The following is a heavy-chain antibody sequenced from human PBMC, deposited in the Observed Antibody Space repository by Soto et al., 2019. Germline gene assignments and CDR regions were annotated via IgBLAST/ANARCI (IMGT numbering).Heavy chain of an antibody. CDR1: GGSISIGGYY. D-gene: IGHD1-26*01. J-gene: IGHJ4*02. V-gene: IGHV4-31*03. CDR2: FYYSGST. CDR3: AGTVGGDVGFDY. Sequence: QVQLQESGPGLVKPSQTLSLTCTVSGGSISIGGYYWSWIRQHPGKGLEWIGYFYYSGSTYYNPSLKSRVTISVDTSKNQFSLKLGSVTDADTAVYYCAGTVGGDVGFDYWGQVTLVTVSS.